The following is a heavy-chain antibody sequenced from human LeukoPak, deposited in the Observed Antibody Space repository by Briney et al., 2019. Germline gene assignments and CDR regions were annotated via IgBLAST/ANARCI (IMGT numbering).Heavy chain of an antibody. CDR1: GGSISSSNW. D-gene: IGHD1-14*01. J-gene: IGHJ6*03. CDR3: ARDTLTAPFYYSYMDV. Sequence: PSGTLSLTCAVSGGSISSSNWWSWVRQPPGKGLEWIGSIYYSGSTYYNPSLKSRVTISVDTSKNQFSLKLSSVTAADTAVYYCARDTLTAPFYYSYMDVWGKGTTVTVSS. V-gene: IGHV4-4*02. CDR2: IYYSGST.